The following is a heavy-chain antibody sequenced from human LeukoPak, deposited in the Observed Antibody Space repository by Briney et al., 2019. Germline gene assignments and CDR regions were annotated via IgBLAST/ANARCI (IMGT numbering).Heavy chain of an antibody. V-gene: IGHV3-74*01. CDR1: GFTFSSYW. J-gene: IGHJ3*02. CDR2: INSEGSST. D-gene: IGHD3-22*01. CDR3: ARRIVTYYYDSSGSLDAFDI. Sequence: GGSLRLSCAASGFTFSSYWMHWVRQAPGKGLVWVSRINSEGSSTAYADSVKGRFTISRDNAKNTLYLQMNTLRAEDTAVYYCARRIVTYYYDSSGSLDAFDIWGQGTMVTVS.